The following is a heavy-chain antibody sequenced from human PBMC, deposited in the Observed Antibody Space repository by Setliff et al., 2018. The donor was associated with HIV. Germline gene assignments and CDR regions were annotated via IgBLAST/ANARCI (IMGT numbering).Heavy chain of an antibody. J-gene: IGHJ5*02. D-gene: IGHD3-9*01. Sequence: ASVKVSCKASGYTFTIYDITWVRQAPGQGLEWMGWISAYNGNTNYAQKLQGRVTMTTDTSTSTAYMELRSLRSDDTAVYYCARDPAFRRYYDILTGYSPSWFDPWGQGTLVTVSS. V-gene: IGHV1-18*01. CDR1: GYTFTIYD. CDR3: ARDPAFRRYYDILTGYSPSWFDP. CDR2: ISAYNGNT.